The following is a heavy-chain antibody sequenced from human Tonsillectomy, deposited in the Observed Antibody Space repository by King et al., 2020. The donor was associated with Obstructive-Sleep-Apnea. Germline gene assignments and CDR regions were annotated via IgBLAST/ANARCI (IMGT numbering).Heavy chain of an antibody. CDR3: ARVWIQLWRFDY. Sequence: QLQESGPGLVKPSQTLFLTCTVSGGSISSGGYYWSWIRQHPGKGLEWIGYIYYSGSTYSNPSLKIRVNISVDTSKNQFSLKLSSVTAADTAVYYCARVWIQLWRFDYWGQGTLVTVSS. J-gene: IGHJ4*02. CDR1: GGSISSGGYY. D-gene: IGHD5-18*01. V-gene: IGHV4-31*03. CDR2: IYYSGST.